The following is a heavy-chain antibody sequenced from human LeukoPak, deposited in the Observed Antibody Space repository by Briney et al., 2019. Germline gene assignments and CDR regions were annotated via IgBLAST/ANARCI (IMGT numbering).Heavy chain of an antibody. CDR1: GYSFTSYW. CDR3: ARRILGYCSSTSCYTSAFDI. D-gene: IGHD2-2*02. J-gene: IGHJ3*02. CDR2: IYPGDSDT. V-gene: IGHV5-51*01. Sequence: GESLKISCKGSGYSFTSYWIGWVRQMPGKGLEWMGIIYPGDSDTRYSPSFQGQVTISADKSISTAYPQWSSLKASDTAMYYCARRILGYCSSTSCYTSAFDIWGQGTMVTVSS.